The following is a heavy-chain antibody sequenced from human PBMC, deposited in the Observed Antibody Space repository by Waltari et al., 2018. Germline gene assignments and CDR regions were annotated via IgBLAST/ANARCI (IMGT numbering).Heavy chain of an antibody. V-gene: IGHV1-69*02. Sequence: QVQLVQSGAEVKKPGSSVKVSCKASGGTFSSYTISWVRQAPGQGLEWMGRIIPILGIANNAQKFQGRVTITADKSTSTAYMELSSLRSEDTAVYYCARESGSSTLGSGMDVWGQGTTVTVSS. CDR1: GGTFSSYT. J-gene: IGHJ6*02. CDR3: ARESGSSTLGSGMDV. D-gene: IGHD1-26*01. CDR2: IIPILGIA.